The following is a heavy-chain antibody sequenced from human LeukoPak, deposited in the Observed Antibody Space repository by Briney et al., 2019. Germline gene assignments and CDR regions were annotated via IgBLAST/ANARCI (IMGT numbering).Heavy chain of an antibody. CDR3: ARGTAVFDI. CDR1: GFTFDRFT. J-gene: IGHJ3*02. D-gene: IGHD2-21*02. V-gene: IGHV3-43*01. CDR2: INRRGHT. Sequence: GGSLRLSCAASGFTFDRFTIHWVRQPPGKGLEWVSLINRRGHTFYADSVKGRFTISRDNAKNSLYLQMNSLRAEDTAVYYCARGTAVFDIWGQGTMVTVSS.